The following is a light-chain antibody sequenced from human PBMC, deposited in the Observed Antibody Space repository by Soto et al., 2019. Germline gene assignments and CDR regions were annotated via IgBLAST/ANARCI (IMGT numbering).Light chain of an antibody. Sequence: QSVLTQPPSASGTPGQRVTISCSGSSSNIGSNIVDWYQQLPGTAPKLLIYSGNQRPSGVPDRFSASKSGTSASLAIIGLQSEDDADYYCATWDDSLNSWLFGGGTKLTVL. V-gene: IGLV1-44*01. CDR1: SSNIGSNI. J-gene: IGLJ3*02. CDR2: SGN. CDR3: ATWDDSLNSWL.